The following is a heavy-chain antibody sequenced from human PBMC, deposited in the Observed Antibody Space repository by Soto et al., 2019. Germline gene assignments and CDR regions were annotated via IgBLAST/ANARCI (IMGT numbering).Heavy chain of an antibody. CDR3: ARQGGSWLFDY. V-gene: IGHV1-2*02. CDR1: GYTFTASY. D-gene: IGHD6-13*01. CDR2: ISPYGGGT. Sequence: QVQLVQSGAEVKKPGASVKVSCKTSGYTFTASYIHWVRQAPGQGLEWMGWISPYGGGTKYAQKFQGRVTMTRDTSISTAYMELSRLRSDDTALYFCARQGGSWLFDYWGQGTLVTISS. J-gene: IGHJ4*02.